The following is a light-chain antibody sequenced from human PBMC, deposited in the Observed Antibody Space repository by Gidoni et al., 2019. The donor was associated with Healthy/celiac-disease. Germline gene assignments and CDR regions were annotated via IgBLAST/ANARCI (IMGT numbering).Light chain of an antibody. Sequence: ILLTHSPGTLSLSPGERATLSCRASQSVSSSYLAWYQQKPGQAPRLLIYGASSRATGIPDRFSGSGSGTDFTINISRLEPEDFAVYYCQQYGSSPLTFGGGTKVEIK. J-gene: IGKJ4*01. CDR1: QSVSSSY. CDR3: QQYGSSPLT. V-gene: IGKV3-20*01. CDR2: GAS.